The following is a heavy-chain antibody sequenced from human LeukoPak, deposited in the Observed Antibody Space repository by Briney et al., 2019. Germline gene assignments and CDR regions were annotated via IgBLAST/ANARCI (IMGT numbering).Heavy chain of an antibody. D-gene: IGHD4-11*01. CDR1: GFSFSTFR. V-gene: IGHV3-48*01. Sequence: GGSLRLSCTGSGFSFSTFRMNWVRQAQGKGLEWVSYISSGSNTIYYADSVKGRFTISRDNARNSLYLQMNSLRAEDTAVYYCASSLTTHYYYMDVWGNGTTVTVSS. J-gene: IGHJ6*03. CDR2: ISSGSNTI. CDR3: ASSLTTHYYYMDV.